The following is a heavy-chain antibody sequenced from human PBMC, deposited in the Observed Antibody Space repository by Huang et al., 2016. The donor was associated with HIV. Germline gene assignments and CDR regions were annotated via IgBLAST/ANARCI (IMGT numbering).Heavy chain of an antibody. CDR1: GFTFSDHY. CDR3: TGALASDTGMDV. Sequence: EVQLVESGGGLVQPGGSLRLSCAASGFTFSDHYMDWVRQAPGKGLDGVGRSRNKVRSYTTEYAASVKGRFTISRDDSETSLYLQMNSLRTEDSAVYYCTGALASDTGMDVWGQGTTVTVSS. J-gene: IGHJ6*02. D-gene: IGHD6-19*01. V-gene: IGHV3-72*01. CDR2: SRNKVRSYTT.